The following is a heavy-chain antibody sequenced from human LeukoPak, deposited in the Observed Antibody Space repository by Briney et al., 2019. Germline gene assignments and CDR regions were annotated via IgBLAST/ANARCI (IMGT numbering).Heavy chain of an antibody. CDR2: ISGSGGST. D-gene: IGHD5-12*01. V-gene: IGHV3-23*01. J-gene: IGHJ4*02. Sequence: GGSLRLSFAASGFTFSSYAMSWVRQAPGKGLEWVSAISGSGGSTYYADSVKGRFTISRDNSKNTLYLQMNSLRAEDTAVYYCAKDRLPYSGYDSPFDYWGQGTLVTVSS. CDR3: AKDRLPYSGYDSPFDY. CDR1: GFTFSSYA.